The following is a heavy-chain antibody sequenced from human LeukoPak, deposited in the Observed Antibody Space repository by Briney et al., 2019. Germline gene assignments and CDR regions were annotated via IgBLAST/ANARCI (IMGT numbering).Heavy chain of an antibody. Sequence: PGGSLRLSCAASGFTFSSYGMHWVRQAPGKGLEWVAVILYDGGDKNYADSVKGRFSISRDNSKNTLYLQMNSLRAEDTAVYYCAKDRDRYGYYYFGYWGQGTLVTVSS. V-gene: IGHV3-30*18. CDR2: ILYDGGDK. D-gene: IGHD5-24*01. CDR3: AKDRDRYGYYYFGY. J-gene: IGHJ4*02. CDR1: GFTFSSYG.